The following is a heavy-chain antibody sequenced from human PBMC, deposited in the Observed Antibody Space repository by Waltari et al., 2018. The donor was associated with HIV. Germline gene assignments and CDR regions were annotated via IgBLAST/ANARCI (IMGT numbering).Heavy chain of an antibody. Sequence: QLQLVQSGAAVKKPGSSVKVSCKASGGTFSSYAITWVRQAPGQGLEWMGGIIPIFGTANYAQNFQGRVRITADESTSTAYMELSSLRSEDTAVYYCARLSEIYSSSSGAFDYWGQGTLVTVSS. J-gene: IGHJ4*02. CDR1: GGTFSSYA. V-gene: IGHV1-69*01. D-gene: IGHD6-6*01. CDR2: IIPIFGTA. CDR3: ARLSEIYSSSSGAFDY.